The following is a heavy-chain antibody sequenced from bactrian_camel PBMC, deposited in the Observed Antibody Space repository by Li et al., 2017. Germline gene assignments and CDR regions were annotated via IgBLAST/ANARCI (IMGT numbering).Heavy chain of an antibody. Sequence: DVQLVESGGGLVQPGVSLRLSCEASGFVFSSSSMTWVRQAPGKGLEWVSGITSGGGVSLYYADSVKGRFTISLDKSKNTVYLQMTNLQLEDTAMYYCATGGLFPYGGDWFPQTFNYWGQGTQVTVS. D-gene: IGHD6*01. CDR2: ITSGGGVSL. CDR1: GFVFSSSS. CDR3: ATGGLFPYGGDWFPQTFNY. V-gene: IGHV3S40*01. J-gene: IGHJ4*01.